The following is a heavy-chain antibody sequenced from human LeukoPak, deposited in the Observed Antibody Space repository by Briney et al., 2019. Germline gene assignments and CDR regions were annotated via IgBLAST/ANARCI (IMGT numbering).Heavy chain of an antibody. D-gene: IGHD5-18*01. CDR3: ARVLYSYGRAFDI. V-gene: IGHV1-69*13. CDR2: IIPIFGTA. Sequence: ASVKVSCKASGYTFTSYGISWVRQAPGQGLEWMGGIIPIFGTANYAQKFQGRVTITADESTSTAYMELSSLRSEDTAVYYCARVLYSYGRAFDIWGQGTMVTVSS. CDR1: GYTFTSYG. J-gene: IGHJ3*02.